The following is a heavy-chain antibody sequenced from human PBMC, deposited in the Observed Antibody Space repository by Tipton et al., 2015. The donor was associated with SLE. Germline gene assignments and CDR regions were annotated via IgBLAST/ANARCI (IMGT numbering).Heavy chain of an antibody. Sequence: GSLRFSCAASGFTFSSYSMNWVRQAPGKGLEWVSSISSSSSYIYYADSVKGRFTISRDNAKNTLYLQMNSLRAEDTAVYYCARDLTGGYYYYMDVWGKGTTVTVSS. D-gene: IGHD3-10*01. CDR2: ISSSSSYI. V-gene: IGHV3-21*04. J-gene: IGHJ6*03. CDR1: GFTFSSYS. CDR3: ARDLTGGYYYYMDV.